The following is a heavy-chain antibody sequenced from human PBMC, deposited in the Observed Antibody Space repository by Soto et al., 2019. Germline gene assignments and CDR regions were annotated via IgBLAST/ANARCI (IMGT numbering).Heavy chain of an antibody. V-gene: IGHV3-30*18. D-gene: IGHD6-6*01. CDR3: AKDRTVAARNFDY. CDR2: MSYAGTYK. CDR1: GFTFSDYG. Sequence: PGGSLRLSCAVSGFTFSDYGMHWVRQAPGKGLEWVAVMSYAGTYKYYADSVKGRFTISRDLSGNTLFLQMNSLRLEDTAVYFCAKDRTVAARNFDYWSQGTQVTVSS. J-gene: IGHJ4*02.